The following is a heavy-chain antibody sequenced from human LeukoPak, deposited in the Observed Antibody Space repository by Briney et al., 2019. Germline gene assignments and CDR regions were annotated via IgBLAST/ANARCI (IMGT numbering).Heavy chain of an antibody. CDR1: GGTFSSYA. Sequence: ASVKVSCKASGGTFSSYAISWVRQAPGQGLEWMGRIIPIFGTANYAQKFQGRATITTDESTSTAYMELSSLRSEDTAVYYCARGLLYGVRGVTFDYWGQGTLVTVSS. CDR3: ARGLLYGVRGVTFDY. D-gene: IGHD3-10*01. CDR2: IIPIFGTA. J-gene: IGHJ4*02. V-gene: IGHV1-69*05.